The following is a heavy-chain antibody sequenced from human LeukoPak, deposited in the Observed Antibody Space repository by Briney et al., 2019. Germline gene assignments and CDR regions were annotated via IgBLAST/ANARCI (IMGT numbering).Heavy chain of an antibody. D-gene: IGHD1-26*01. J-gene: IGHJ4*02. CDR3: ATGRSKTVDF. Sequence: PSETLSLTCSVSGNSLNSGGNYRHWIRQAPRKGLEWIGYIFDGGNVDYNPSLSGRVTMSQDASKNQFSLKMTSVTAADTALYYCATGRSKTVDFWGQGTLVTVSS. CDR1: GNSLNSGGNY. CDR2: IFDGGNV. V-gene: IGHV4-31*03.